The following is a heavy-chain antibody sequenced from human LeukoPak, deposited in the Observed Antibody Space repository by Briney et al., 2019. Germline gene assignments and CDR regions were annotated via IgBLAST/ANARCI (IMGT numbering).Heavy chain of an antibody. CDR3: ARDWDDSSGYPFDY. CDR1: GFTFSSYW. J-gene: IGHJ4*02. V-gene: IGHV3-7*01. D-gene: IGHD3-22*01. CDR2: IKQDGSEK. Sequence: GGSLRLSCAASGFTFSSYWMSWVRQAPGKGLEWVANIKQDGSEKYYVDSVKGRFTISRDSAKNSLYLQMNSLRAEDTAVYYCARDWDDSSGYPFDYWGQGTLVTVSS.